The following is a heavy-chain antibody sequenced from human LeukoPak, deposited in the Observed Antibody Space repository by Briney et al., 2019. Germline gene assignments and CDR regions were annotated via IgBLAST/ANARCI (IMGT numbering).Heavy chain of an antibody. CDR1: GGSFNGYY. J-gene: IGHJ4*02. D-gene: IGHD3-22*01. Sequence: SETLSLTCAVYGGSFNGYYWSWIRQPPGKGLEWIGEINHSGSTNYNPSLKSRVTISVDTSKNQFSLKLSSVTAADTAVYYCARAGTYYYDSSGYHYWGQGTLVTVSS. CDR3: ARAGTYYYDSSGYHY. CDR2: INHSGST. V-gene: IGHV4-34*01.